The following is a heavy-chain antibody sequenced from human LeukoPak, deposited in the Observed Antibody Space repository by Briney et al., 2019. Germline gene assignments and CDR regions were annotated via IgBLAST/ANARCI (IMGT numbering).Heavy chain of an antibody. J-gene: IGHJ3*02. Sequence: GGSLRLSCAASGFTFSSYAMHWVRQAPGKGLEYVSAISSSGGSTYYAKSVKGRFTISRDNSKNTLYLQMGSLRAEDMAVYYCAREMATIEAFDIWGQGTMVTVSS. CDR3: AREMATIEAFDI. D-gene: IGHD5-24*01. V-gene: IGHV3-64*01. CDR1: GFTFSSYA. CDR2: ISSSGGST.